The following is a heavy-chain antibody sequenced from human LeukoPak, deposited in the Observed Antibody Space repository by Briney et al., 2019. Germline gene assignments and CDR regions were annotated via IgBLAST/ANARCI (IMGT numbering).Heavy chain of an antibody. CDR1: GFTFSNYG. V-gene: IGHV3-30*18. CDR2: ISYDGSNK. CDR3: ANLPL. Sequence: GGSLRLSCATSGFTFSNYGMHWGRQAPGKGLEWVAVISYDGSNKYYADSVKGRFTISRDNSKNTLYLQMNSLRPEDAAVYYCANLPLWGQGTLVTVSS. J-gene: IGHJ4*02.